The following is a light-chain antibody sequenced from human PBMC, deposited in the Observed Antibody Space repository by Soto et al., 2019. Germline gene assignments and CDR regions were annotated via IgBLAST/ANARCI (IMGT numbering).Light chain of an antibody. CDR3: SSYTSSSTQVV. CDR1: SSDVGGYNY. V-gene: IGLV2-14*01. CDR2: EVS. Sequence: QSALTQPASVSGSPGQSITISCTGTSSDVGGYNYVSWYPQHPGKAPKLMIYEVSNRPSGVSNRFSGSKSGNTASLTISGLQAEDEADYYCSSYTSSSTQVVFGGGTKLTVL. J-gene: IGLJ2*01.